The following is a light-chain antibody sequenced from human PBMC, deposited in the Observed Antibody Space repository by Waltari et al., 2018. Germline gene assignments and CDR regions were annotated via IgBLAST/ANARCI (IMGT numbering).Light chain of an antibody. J-gene: IGKJ1*01. CDR3: QQHHSHPGT. Sequence: DIQMTQSPSSLSASVGDRVTITCRASQTISSYLAWYQQRPGKVPKLLIYAASRLESGVPSRFSGSGSGTEFTLTISSLQREDCGTYYCQQHHSHPGTGGQGTKVEIK. CDR2: AAS. V-gene: IGKV1-17*03. CDR1: QTISSY.